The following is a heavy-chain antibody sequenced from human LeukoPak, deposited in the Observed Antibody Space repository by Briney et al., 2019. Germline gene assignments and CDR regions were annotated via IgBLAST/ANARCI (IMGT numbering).Heavy chain of an antibody. J-gene: IGHJ4*02. Sequence: SETLSLTCTVSGGSINSYHWSWIRQPPGKGLEWIGYIYYSGTTNYNPSLKSRVTMSVDTSKNQFALKLSSVTAADTAVYYCARDLRRALDYWGQGTPVTVSS. CDR1: GGSINSYH. CDR2: IYYSGTT. V-gene: IGHV4-59*01. CDR3: ARDLRRALDY.